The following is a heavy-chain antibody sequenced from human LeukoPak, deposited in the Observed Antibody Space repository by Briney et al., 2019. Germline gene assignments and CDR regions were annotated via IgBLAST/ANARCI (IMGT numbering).Heavy chain of an antibody. CDR1: GFTFSDYY. CDR2: ISSSGSTI. D-gene: IGHD5-24*01. Sequence: GGSLRLSCAASGFTFSDYYMSWIRQAPGKGLEWVSYISSSGSTIYYADSVKGRFTISRDNAKNSLYLQMNCLRAEDTAVYYCARDTRDGYNYVDYWGQGTLVTVSS. J-gene: IGHJ4*02. V-gene: IGHV3-11*01. CDR3: ARDTRDGYNYVDY.